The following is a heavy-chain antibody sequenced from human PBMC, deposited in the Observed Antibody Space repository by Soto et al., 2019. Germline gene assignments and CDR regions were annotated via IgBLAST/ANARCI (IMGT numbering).Heavy chain of an antibody. Sequence: SVRVSCKASGGTFSSYAISWVRQAPGQGLEWMGGIIPIFGTANYAQKFQGRVTITADKSTSTAYMELSSLRSEDTAVYYCARASGPDWYFDLWGRGTLVTVSS. J-gene: IGHJ2*01. CDR2: IIPIFGTA. CDR1: GGTFSSYA. CDR3: ARASGPDWYFDL. V-gene: IGHV1-69*06. D-gene: IGHD2-15*01.